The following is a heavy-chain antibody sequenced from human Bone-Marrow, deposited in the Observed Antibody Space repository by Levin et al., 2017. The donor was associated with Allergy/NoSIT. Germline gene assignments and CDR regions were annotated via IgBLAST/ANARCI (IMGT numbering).Heavy chain of an antibody. J-gene: IGHJ4*02. CDR3: ARETGMGSSGWGGLDY. Sequence: SCAASGXXXSRNNEHLAQQVKGKGLEWVSAIGIAGDTYYPGSVKGRFTISREDAKNSLYLQMNSLRAGDTAVYYCARETGMGSSGWGGLDYWGQGTLVTVSS. CDR2: IGIAGDT. V-gene: IGHV3-13*04. CDR1: GXXXSRNN. D-gene: IGHD6-25*01.